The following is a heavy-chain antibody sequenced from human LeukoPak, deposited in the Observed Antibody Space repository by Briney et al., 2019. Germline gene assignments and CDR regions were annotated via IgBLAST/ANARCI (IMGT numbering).Heavy chain of an antibody. CDR3: ERDKGGLYYYDSSGYYPPHFDY. CDR1: GYTFTGYY. V-gene: IGHV1-2*02. D-gene: IGHD3-22*01. CDR2: INPNSGGT. Sequence: ASVKVSCKASGYTFTGYYMHWVRQAPGQGLEWMGSINPNSGGTNYAQKFQGRVTMTRDTSISTAYMELSRLRSDDTAVYYCERDKGGLYYYDSSGYYPPHFDYWGHRTLVTVSS. J-gene: IGHJ4*01.